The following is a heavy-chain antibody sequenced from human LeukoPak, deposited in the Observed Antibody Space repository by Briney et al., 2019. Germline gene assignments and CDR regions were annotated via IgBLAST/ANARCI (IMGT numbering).Heavy chain of an antibody. J-gene: IGHJ5*02. V-gene: IGHV1-2*02. D-gene: IGHD2-2*01. CDR2: INPNSGGT. CDR3: ARGRYCSSSSCFAARWFDP. Sequence: ASVKVSCKASGYTLTGYYMHWVRQAPGQGLEWMGWINPNSGGTNYAQKFQGRVTMTRDTSIGTAYMELSGLRPDDTAVYYCARGRYCSSSSCFAARWFDPWGQGTLVTVSS. CDR1: GYTLTGYY.